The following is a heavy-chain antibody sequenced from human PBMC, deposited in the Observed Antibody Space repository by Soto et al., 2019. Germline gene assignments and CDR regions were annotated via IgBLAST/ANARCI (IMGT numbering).Heavy chain of an antibody. V-gene: IGHV1-69*13. CDR2: IIPIFGTA. CDR1: GGTFSSYA. J-gene: IGHJ4*02. CDR3: ARPAGPGRHHTYYFDY. Sequence: SVKVSCKASGGTFSSYAISWVRQAPGQGLEWMGGIIPIFGTANYAQKFQGRVTITADESTSTAYMELSSLRSEDTAVYYCARPAGPGRHHTYYFDYWGQGTLVTVSS.